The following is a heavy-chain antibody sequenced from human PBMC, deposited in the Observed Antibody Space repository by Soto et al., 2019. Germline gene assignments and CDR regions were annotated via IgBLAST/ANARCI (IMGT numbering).Heavy chain of an antibody. CDR1: GGSISSGGYY. J-gene: IGHJ3*02. V-gene: IGHV4-31*03. CDR2: IYYSGST. CDR3: ARDFYGSGGDAFDI. Sequence: QVQLQESGPGLVKPSQTLSLTCTVSGGSISSGGYYWSWIRQHPGKGLEWIGYIYYSGSTYYNPSLKRRLTISVDTSKNQFSLKLSSVTAADTAVYYCARDFYGSGGDAFDIWGQGTMVTVSS. D-gene: IGHD3-10*01.